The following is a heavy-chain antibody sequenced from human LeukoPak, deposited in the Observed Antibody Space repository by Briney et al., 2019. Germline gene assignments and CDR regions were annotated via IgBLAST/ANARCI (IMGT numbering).Heavy chain of an antibody. V-gene: IGHV4-59*01. CDR1: GGSISSYY. Sequence: SETLSLTCTVSGGSISSYYWSWFRQPPGKGLEWIGYIYYSGSTNYNPSLKSRVTISVDTSKNQFSLKLSSVTAADTAVYYCAREAPWGIAAAFGRAFDIWGQGTMVTVSS. CDR3: AREAPWGIAAAFGRAFDI. CDR2: IYYSGST. J-gene: IGHJ3*02. D-gene: IGHD6-13*01.